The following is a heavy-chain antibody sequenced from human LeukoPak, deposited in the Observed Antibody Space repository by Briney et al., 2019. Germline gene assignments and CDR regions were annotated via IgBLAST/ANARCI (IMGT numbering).Heavy chain of an antibody. CDR3: ARGVYCSGGSCYYDY. J-gene: IGHJ4*02. D-gene: IGHD2-15*01. Sequence: GGSLRLSCAASGLTFSSYEMNWVRQAPGKGLEWVSYISSSGSTIYYADSVKGRFTISRDNAKNSLYLQMNSLRAEDTAVYYCARGVYCSGGSCYYDYWGQGTLVTVSS. V-gene: IGHV3-48*03. CDR2: ISSSGSTI. CDR1: GLTFSSYE.